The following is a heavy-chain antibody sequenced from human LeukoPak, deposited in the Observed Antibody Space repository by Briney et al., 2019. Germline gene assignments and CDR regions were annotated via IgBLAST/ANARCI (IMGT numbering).Heavy chain of an antibody. CDR1: RFTFSSYW. Sequence: GGSLRLSCAASRFTFSSYWMTWVRQAPGKGLEWVANIKQDGSEKYYVDSVKGRFTISRDNAKNSLYLQMNSLRAEDTAVYYCARGYSYGKYYMDVWGKGTTVTVSS. CDR3: ARGYSYGKYYMDV. V-gene: IGHV3-7*04. J-gene: IGHJ6*03. D-gene: IGHD5-18*01. CDR2: IKQDGSEK.